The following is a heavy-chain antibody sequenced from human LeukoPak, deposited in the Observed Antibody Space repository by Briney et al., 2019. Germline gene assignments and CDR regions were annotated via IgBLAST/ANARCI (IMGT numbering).Heavy chain of an antibody. CDR3: ARDLARPSKQLATNWFDP. J-gene: IGHJ5*02. Sequence: SETLSLTCTVSGGSISSYYWSWIRQSPGKGLEWIGYIYYSGSTNYNPSLKSRATISVDTSKNQFSLKLSSVTAADTAVYYCARDLARPSKQLATNWFDPWGQGTLVTVSS. D-gene: IGHD6-13*01. CDR1: GGSISSYY. V-gene: IGHV4-59*12. CDR2: IYYSGST.